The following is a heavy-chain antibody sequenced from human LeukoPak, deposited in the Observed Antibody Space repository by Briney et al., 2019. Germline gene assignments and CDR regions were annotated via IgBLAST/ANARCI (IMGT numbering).Heavy chain of an antibody. CDR1: GFTFRSYA. V-gene: IGHV3-23*01. CDR3: AKTTAGYSSGRYPGWPVDY. D-gene: IGHD6-19*01. Sequence: GGSLRLSCAASGFTFRSYAIYWVRQAPGKGLEWVSGISGSGGDTYFADSVKDRFTISRDNSKNTAFLQMDSLRAEDTAVYYCAKTTAGYSSGRYPGWPVDYWGLGTLVTVSS. CDR2: ISGSGGDT. J-gene: IGHJ4*02.